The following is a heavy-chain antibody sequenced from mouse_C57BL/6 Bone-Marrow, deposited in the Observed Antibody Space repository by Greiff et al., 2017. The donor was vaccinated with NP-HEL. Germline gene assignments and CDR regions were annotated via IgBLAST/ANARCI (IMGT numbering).Heavy chain of an antibody. CDR1: GFSLTSYG. Sequence: VHVKQSGPGLVQPSQSLSITCTVSGFSLTSYGVHWVRQSPGKGLEWLGVIWSGGSTDYNAAFISRLSISKDNSKSQVFFKMNSLQADYTAIYYCARPYAYFDVWGTGTTVTVSS. V-gene: IGHV2-2*01. CDR3: ARPYAYFDV. J-gene: IGHJ1*03. CDR2: IWSGGST.